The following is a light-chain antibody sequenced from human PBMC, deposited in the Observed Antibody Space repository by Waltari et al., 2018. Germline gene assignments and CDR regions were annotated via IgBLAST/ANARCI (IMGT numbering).Light chain of an antibody. J-gene: IGKJ4*01. Sequence: DIQMTQSPSSLSASVGDRVTITCRASQGISSWLAWYQQKPGTAPKLLIYKASSLQSGVPSRFSGSGSVTDFTLTISSLQPEDFATYFCQQYNTSPLTFGGGTKVEIK. CDR2: KAS. CDR3: QQYNTSPLT. V-gene: IGKV1-5*03. CDR1: QGISSW.